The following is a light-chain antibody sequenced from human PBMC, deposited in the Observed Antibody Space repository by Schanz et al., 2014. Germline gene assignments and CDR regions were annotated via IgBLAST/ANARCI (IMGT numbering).Light chain of an antibody. J-gene: IGLJ2*01. CDR3: CSYTSSSTLVV. CDR2: EGT. CDR1: SSDVGSSNR. V-gene: IGLV2-14*02. Sequence: SALTQPASVSGSPGQSITISCTGTSSDVGSSNRVSWYQQHPGKAPKLMIYEGTKRPSGVSNRFSGSKSGNTASLTISGLQAEDEADYYCCSYTSSSTLVVFGGGTKLTVL.